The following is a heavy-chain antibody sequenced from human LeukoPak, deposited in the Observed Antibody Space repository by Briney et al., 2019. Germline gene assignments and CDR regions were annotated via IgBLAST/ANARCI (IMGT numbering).Heavy chain of an antibody. D-gene: IGHD5-18*01. Sequence: PGRSLRLSCAASGFTFDDYAMHWVRQAPGKCLEWVSGISWNSGSTGYADSVKGRFTISRDNAKNSLYLQMNSLRAEDTALYYCAKAYSYGYANFDYWGQGTLVTVSS. CDR2: ISWNSGST. J-gene: IGHJ4*02. CDR3: AKAYSYGYANFDY. CDR1: GFTFDDYA. V-gene: IGHV3-9*01.